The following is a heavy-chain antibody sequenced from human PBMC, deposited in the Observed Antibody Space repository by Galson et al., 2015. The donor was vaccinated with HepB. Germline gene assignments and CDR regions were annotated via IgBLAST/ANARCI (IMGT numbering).Heavy chain of an antibody. V-gene: IGHV3-66*01. J-gene: IGHJ4*02. CDR1: GFTISNNY. CDR2: IYSGVST. D-gene: IGHD5-18*01. Sequence: SLRLSCAASGFTISNNYMRWVRQAPGKGLEWVAVIYSGVSTYYAYSVKGRFTISRDNSKNTLYLQMNPLRAEDTAVYYCAREDTAMALGYWGQGTLVTVSS. CDR3: AREDTAMALGY.